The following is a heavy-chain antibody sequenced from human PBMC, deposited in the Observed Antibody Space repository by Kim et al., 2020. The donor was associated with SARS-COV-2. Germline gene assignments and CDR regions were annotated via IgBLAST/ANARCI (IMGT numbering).Heavy chain of an antibody. CDR2: INPIGAFT. V-gene: IGHV1-46*01. CDR1: GFPFTNYF. Sequence: ASVKVSCKASGFPFTNYFMHWVRQAPGQGLEWMGTINPIGAFTLFTQKYQGRVIITKDTSTSTVYMEVSSLRSEDTAVYFCAREAALIAAPQKNFDYWGQGTLVTVSS. CDR3: AREAALIAAPQKNFDY. D-gene: IGHD6-25*01. J-gene: IGHJ4*02.